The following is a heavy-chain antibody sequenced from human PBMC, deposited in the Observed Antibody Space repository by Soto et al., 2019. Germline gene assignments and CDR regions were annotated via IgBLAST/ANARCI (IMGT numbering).Heavy chain of an antibody. CDR2: IIPILGIA. V-gene: IGHV1-69*02. J-gene: IGHJ6*02. CDR3: ARNEVGVDGTEYYYYGMDV. CDR1: GGTFSSYT. D-gene: IGHD6-19*01. Sequence: QVQLVQSGAEVKKPGSSVKVSCKASGGTFSSYTISWVRQAPGQGLEWMGRIIPILGIANYAQKFQGRVTITAEKSTSTAYMELSSLRCEDTAVYYCARNEVGVDGTEYYYYGMDVWGQGTTVTVSS.